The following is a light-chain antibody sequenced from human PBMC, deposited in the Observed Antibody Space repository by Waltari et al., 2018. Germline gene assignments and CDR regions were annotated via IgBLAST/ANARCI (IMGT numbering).Light chain of an antibody. J-gene: IGKJ4*01. CDR2: QAS. Sequence: DIQMTQSPSTLSASLGDTVTITCRASQSVIHCLAWYHQKPGKAPKLLIYQASNLENGAPARFSGSGSGTEFTLTISSLQADDFATYYCQQYHSFSVTFGGGTKVEIK. CDR1: QSVIHC. V-gene: IGKV1-5*03. CDR3: QQYHSFSVT.